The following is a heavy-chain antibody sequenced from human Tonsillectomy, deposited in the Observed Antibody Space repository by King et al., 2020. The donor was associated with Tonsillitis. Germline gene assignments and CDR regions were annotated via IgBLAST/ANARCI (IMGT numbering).Heavy chain of an antibody. CDR2: ISNSGNT. V-gene: IGHV4-59*08. CDR1: CGSISTYY. Sequence: VQLQESGPGLVKPSETLSLTCTVSCGSISTYYWSWIRQPPGKGLEWIGYISNSGNTNYNPSLKSRVTISADTSKNQFSLKLSSVTAADTAVYSCARHGACFDYWGQGTLVTVSP. J-gene: IGHJ4*02. CDR3: ARHGACFDY. D-gene: IGHD3-16*01.